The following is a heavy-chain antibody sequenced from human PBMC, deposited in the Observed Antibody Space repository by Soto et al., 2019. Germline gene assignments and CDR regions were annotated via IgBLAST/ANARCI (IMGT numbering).Heavy chain of an antibody. Sequence: GASVKVSCKASGGTFSSYAISWVRQAPGQGLEWMGGIIPIFGTANYAQKLQGRVTMTTDTSTSTAYMELRSLRSDDTAVYYCAREVVVAATGEFDYWGQGTLVTVSS. CDR3: AREVVVAATGEFDY. V-gene: IGHV1-69*05. J-gene: IGHJ4*02. CDR2: IIPIFGTA. D-gene: IGHD2-15*01. CDR1: GGTFSSYA.